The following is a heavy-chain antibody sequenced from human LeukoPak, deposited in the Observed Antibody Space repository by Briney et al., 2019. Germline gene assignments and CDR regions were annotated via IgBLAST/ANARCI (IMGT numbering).Heavy chain of an antibody. Sequence: ASVTVSCKVSGNSLIELSIQWVRQAPGKGVECMGGFDPEEAKMVYAQNFQGRVTMTEDTSTQTAYMELSGLTSDDTAVYYCTTRSGDFWSGFVNWGQGTLVTVSS. CDR3: TTRSGDFWSGFVN. J-gene: IGHJ4*02. CDR1: GNSLIELS. D-gene: IGHD3-3*01. V-gene: IGHV1-24*01. CDR2: FDPEEAKM.